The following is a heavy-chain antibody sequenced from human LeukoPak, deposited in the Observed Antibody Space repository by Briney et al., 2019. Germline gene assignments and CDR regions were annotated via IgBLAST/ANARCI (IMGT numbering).Heavy chain of an antibody. J-gene: IGHJ4*02. V-gene: IGHV3-23*01. CDR2: ISGSGGGT. Sequence: GGSLRLSCAASGFTFSSYAMNWVRLAPGKGLEWGSYISGSGGGTYYADSVKGRFTISRDNSKNTLYLQMNSLRAEDTAVYYCAKADQNSYDTSGYTDYWGQGTLVTVSS. CDR1: GFTFSSYA. D-gene: IGHD3-22*01. CDR3: AKADQNSYDTSGYTDY.